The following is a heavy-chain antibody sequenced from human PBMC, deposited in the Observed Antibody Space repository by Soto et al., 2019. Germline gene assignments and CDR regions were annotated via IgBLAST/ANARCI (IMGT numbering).Heavy chain of an antibody. J-gene: IGHJ5*02. CDR1: GFTFSDYY. CDR3: ARDRPYYDFWSNCWFSDP. V-gene: IGHV3-11*06. D-gene: IGHD3-3*01. CDR2: ISSSSSYT. Sequence: QVQLVESGGGLVKPGGSLRLSCAASGFTFSDYYMSWIRQAPGKGLEWVSYISSSSSYTNYADSVKGRFTISRDNAKNSLYLQMNSLRAEDTAVYYCARDRPYYDFWSNCWFSDPWGQGTLVTVSS.